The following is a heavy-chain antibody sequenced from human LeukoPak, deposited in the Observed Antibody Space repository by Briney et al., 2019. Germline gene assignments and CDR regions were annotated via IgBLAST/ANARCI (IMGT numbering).Heavy chain of an antibody. Sequence: ASVKVSCKASGYTFTSYAMHWVRQAPGQRLEWMGWINTGNGNTKYSQKFQGRVTITRDTSASTAYMQLSSLRSEDTAVYYCSRDYGDYGFEYFQHWGQGTLVTVSS. J-gene: IGHJ1*01. CDR3: SRDYGDYGFEYFQH. D-gene: IGHD4-17*01. CDR1: GYTFTSYA. CDR2: INTGNGNT. V-gene: IGHV1-3*04.